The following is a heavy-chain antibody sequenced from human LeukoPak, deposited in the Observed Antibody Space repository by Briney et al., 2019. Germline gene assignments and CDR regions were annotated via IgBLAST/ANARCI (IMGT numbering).Heavy chain of an antibody. CDR2: ISSSSSYI. CDR1: GFTFSSYS. V-gene: IGHV3-21*01. Sequence: GGSLRLSCAASGFTFSSYSMNWVRQASGKGLEWVSSISSSSSYIYYADSVKGRFTISRDNPKNSLYLQMNSLRAEDTAVYYCARDLLYDFSDYWGQGTLVTVSS. J-gene: IGHJ4*02. CDR3: ARDLLYDFSDY. D-gene: IGHD3-3*01.